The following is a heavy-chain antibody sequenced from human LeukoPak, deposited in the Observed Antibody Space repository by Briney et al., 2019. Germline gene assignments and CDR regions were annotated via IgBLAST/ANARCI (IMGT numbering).Heavy chain of an antibody. CDR3: ARNEFSSSWYFDY. CDR2: ISAYNGNT. J-gene: IGHJ4*02. D-gene: IGHD6-13*01. Sequence: ASEDVSRQASGYTFTSYSISGVRQAPRQGLEGMGWISAYNGNTNYAQKLQGRVTMTTDTSTSTAYMELRSLRSDDTAVYYCARNEFSSSWYFDYWGQGTLVTVSS. V-gene: IGHV1-18*01. CDR1: GYTFTSYS.